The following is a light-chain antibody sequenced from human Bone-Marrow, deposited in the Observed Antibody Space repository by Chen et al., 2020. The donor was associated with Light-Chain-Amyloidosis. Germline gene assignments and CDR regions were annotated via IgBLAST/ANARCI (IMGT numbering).Light chain of an antibody. CDR3: QQCDNIPYT. CDR1: QDISSS. CDR2: DTS. V-gene: IGKV1-33*01. J-gene: IGKJ2*01. Sequence: DIQMTQSPSSLSASVGDRVTITCQASQDISSSLNWYQQKQGEAPKLLIYDTSILETGVPSRFRGSGSRTHFTFTISSLQSEDFATYYCQQCDNIPYTFGQGTKLEIK.